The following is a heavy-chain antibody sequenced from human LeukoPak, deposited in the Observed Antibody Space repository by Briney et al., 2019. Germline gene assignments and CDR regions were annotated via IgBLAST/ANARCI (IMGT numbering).Heavy chain of an antibody. Sequence: SETLSLTCTVSGGSISSYYWSWIRQPPGKGLEWIGYIFYSGSTNYNPSLKGRVTISADTSKSQFSLNLSSVTAADTAVYYCAREKSSGWYGGDFDYWGQGTLVTVSS. D-gene: IGHD6-19*01. CDR2: IFYSGST. V-gene: IGHV4-59*01. CDR1: GGSISSYY. CDR3: AREKSSGWYGGDFDY. J-gene: IGHJ4*02.